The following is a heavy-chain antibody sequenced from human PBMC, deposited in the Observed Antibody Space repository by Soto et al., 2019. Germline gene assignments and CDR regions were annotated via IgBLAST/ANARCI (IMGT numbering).Heavy chain of an antibody. CDR1: GFTFRNYG. Sequence: XESLGLSCTPSGFTFRNYGLLWVRQAPGKGLEWVALISYDGDHKYYPDSARGRFTVSRDNFNDMLFLQMDSLTPEDTAVYYCAKKIMRYAAHSDALDVSGQGTTVTVPS. D-gene: IGHD5-12*01. J-gene: IGHJ6*02. V-gene: IGHV3-30*18. CDR3: AKKIMRYAAHSDALDV. CDR2: ISYDGDHK.